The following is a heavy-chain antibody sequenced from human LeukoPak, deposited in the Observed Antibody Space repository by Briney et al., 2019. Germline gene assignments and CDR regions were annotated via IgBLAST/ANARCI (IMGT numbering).Heavy chain of an antibody. CDR2: IYYSGST. CDR1: SGSISSYY. V-gene: IGHV4-59*01. J-gene: IGHJ4*02. Sequence: SETLSLTCTVSSGSISSYYWSWLRQPPGKGLEWIGYIYYSGSTNYNPSLKSRVTISVDTSKNQFSLKLSSVTAADTAVYYCARGYSSGWNDYWGQGTLVTVSS. CDR3: ARGYSSGWNDY. D-gene: IGHD6-19*01.